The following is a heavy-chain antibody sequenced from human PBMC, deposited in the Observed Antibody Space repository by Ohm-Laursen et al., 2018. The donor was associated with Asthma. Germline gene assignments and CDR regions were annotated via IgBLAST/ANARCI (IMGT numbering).Heavy chain of an antibody. CDR3: ARAQDYYDSRGYYRSFDY. CDR1: YGSITSGGYY. Sequence: SDTLSLTCTVSYGSITSGGYYWTWIRQHPGKGLEWIGFIYYSGSTYYNPSLKSRVSISIDTSKNQFSLKLSSVTAADTAVYYCARAQDYYDSRGYYRSFDYWGQGTLVTVSS. CDR2: IYYSGST. J-gene: IGHJ4*02. D-gene: IGHD3-22*01. V-gene: IGHV4-31*03.